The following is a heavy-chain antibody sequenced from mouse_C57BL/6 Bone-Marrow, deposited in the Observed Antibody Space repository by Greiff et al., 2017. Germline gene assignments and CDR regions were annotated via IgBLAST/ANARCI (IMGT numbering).Heavy chain of an antibody. Sequence: VQLQQSGPELVKPGASVKISCKASGYSFTGYYMNWVKQSPEKSLEWIGEINPSTGGTTYNQKFKAKATLTVDKSSSTAYMQLKSLTSEDSAVYYCARSQLTVAWFAYWGQGTLVTVSA. J-gene: IGHJ3*01. CDR2: INPSTGGT. CDR3: ARSQLTVAWFAY. CDR1: GYSFTGYY. V-gene: IGHV1-42*01. D-gene: IGHD4-1*01.